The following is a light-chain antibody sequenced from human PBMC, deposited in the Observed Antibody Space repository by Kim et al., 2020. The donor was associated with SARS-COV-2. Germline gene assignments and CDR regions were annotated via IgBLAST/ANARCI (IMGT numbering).Light chain of an antibody. CDR1: DIGRKN. V-gene: IGLV3-9*01. CDR3: QVWDSTTYV. J-gene: IGLJ1*01. CDR2: RDN. Sequence: QTATITCVGNDIGRKNVHWYQQKPGQAPVLVIYRDNDRPSGIPERFSGSNSGNTATLTISRAQDGDEADYYCQVWDSTTYVFGSGTKVAVL.